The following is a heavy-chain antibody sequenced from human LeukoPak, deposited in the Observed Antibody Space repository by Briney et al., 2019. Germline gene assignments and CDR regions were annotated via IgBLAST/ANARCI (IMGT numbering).Heavy chain of an antibody. Sequence: GGSLRLSCAASGFSFSTYAMHWVRQAPGKGLEWVAIFSYDGSNKYYADSVKGRFTISRDNSKNTLYLQMNSLRAEDTAVYYCARTTEGGYTYNYFYYYYMDVWGKGTTVTISS. CDR2: FSYDGSNK. J-gene: IGHJ6*03. CDR1: GFSFSTYA. CDR3: ARTTEGGYTYNYFYYYYMDV. D-gene: IGHD5-18*01. V-gene: IGHV3-30*04.